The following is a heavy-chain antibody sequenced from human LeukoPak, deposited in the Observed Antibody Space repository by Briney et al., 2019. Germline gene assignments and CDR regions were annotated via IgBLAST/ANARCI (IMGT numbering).Heavy chain of an antibody. J-gene: IGHJ5*02. CDR3: ARGLAVVVPAAPRGRYNWFDP. D-gene: IGHD2-2*01. CDR2: INHSGST. V-gene: IGHV4-34*01. CDR1: GGSFSGYY. Sequence: PETLSHTCAVYGGSFSGYYWSWIRQPPGKGLEWIGEINHSGSTNYNPSLKSRVTISVDTSKNQFSLKLSSVTAADTAVYHCARGLAVVVPAAPRGRYNWFDPWGQGTLVTVSS.